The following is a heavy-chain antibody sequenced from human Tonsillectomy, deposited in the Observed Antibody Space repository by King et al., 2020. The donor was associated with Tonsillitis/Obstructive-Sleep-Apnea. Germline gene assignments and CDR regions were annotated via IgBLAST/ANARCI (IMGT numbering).Heavy chain of an antibody. CDR2: INWNGGRT. CDR1: GFTFDDHG. V-gene: IGHV3-20*04. J-gene: IGHJ4*02. Sequence: VQLVESGGGAVRPGGSLRLSCAASGFTFDDHGMNWVRQVPGKGLEWVSGINWNGGRTDYADSVKGRFTISRDNAKNSLYLQMNSLRVEDTALYYCVRTPYLGELLPFEYWGQGTLVTVSS. D-gene: IGHD3-16*01. CDR3: VRTPYLGELLPFEY.